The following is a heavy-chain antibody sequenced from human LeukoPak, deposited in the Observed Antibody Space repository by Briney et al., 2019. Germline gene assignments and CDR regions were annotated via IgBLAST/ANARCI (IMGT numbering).Heavy chain of an antibody. Sequence: PGGSLRLSCAASGFTFGSYWMTWVRQAPGKGLEWVANIKPDGSEKYYLDSVKGRFTISRDNAKNSLYLQMNSLRAEDTAVYVCARIWGSYRYFDCWGQGTLVTVSS. J-gene: IGHJ4*02. CDR1: GFTFGSYW. CDR3: ARIWGSYRYFDC. D-gene: IGHD3-16*02. V-gene: IGHV3-7*01. CDR2: IKPDGSEK.